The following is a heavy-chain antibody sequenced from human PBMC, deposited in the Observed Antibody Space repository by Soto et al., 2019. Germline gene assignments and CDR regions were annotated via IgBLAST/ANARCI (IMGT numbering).Heavy chain of an antibody. CDR1: GFTFSSYG. J-gene: IGHJ6*02. D-gene: IGHD4-17*01. V-gene: IGHV3-30*18. Sequence: QVQLVESGGGVVQPGRSLRLSCAASGFTFSSYGMHWVRQAPGKGLEWVAVISYDGSNKYYADSVKGRFNISRDNSKNTLYLQIKSLRAEDTAVYYCAKPSGPDYGDYGGFYYYYGMDVWGQGTTVTVSS. CDR3: AKPSGPDYGDYGGFYYYYGMDV. CDR2: ISYDGSNK.